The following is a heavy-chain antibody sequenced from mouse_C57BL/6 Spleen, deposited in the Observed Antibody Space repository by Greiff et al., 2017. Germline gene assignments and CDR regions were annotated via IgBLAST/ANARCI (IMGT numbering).Heavy chain of an antibody. D-gene: IGHD1-1*01. CDR3: ARSHLTTVAFDY. V-gene: IGHV14-2*01. CDR1: GFNITDYY. J-gene: IGHJ2*01. Sequence: EVKLQESGAELVKPGASVKLSCTASGFNITDYYMHWVKQRTEQGLEWIGRIDPEDGETKYAPKFQGKATITADTSSNTAYLQLSSLTSEDTAVYYCARSHLTTVAFDYWGQGTTLTVSS. CDR2: IDPEDGET.